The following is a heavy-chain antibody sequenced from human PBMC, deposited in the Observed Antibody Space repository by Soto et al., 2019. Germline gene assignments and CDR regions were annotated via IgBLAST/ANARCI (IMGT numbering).Heavy chain of an antibody. D-gene: IGHD6-6*01. CDR3: ARRARADYYYMDV. CDR2: ISSNGIGT. Sequence: EVQLVESGGGLAQPGGSLRLACAASGCTLSSDAMDWVRQSPGNGLEYVSGISSNGIGTYYSNSVKRRFTISRYNSKNTVHLQMDSLRPEDMAVYYCARRARADYYYMDVWGKENT. J-gene: IGHJ6*03. CDR1: GCTLSSDA. V-gene: IGHV3-64*01.